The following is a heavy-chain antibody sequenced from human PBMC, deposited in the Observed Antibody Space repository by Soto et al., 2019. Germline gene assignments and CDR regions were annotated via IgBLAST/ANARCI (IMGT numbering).Heavy chain of an antibody. CDR2: INAGNGNT. J-gene: IGHJ6*01. CDR1: GCTFTSYA. D-gene: IGHD5-12*01. V-gene: IGHV1-3*01. CDR3: ARAYRGYVDYYYGMDV. Sequence: VSVKVSCKASGCTFTSYAMHWVHQAPGQRLEWMGWINAGNGNTKYSQKFQGRVTITRDTSASTAYMELSSLSSEDPVVYYCARAYRGYVDYYYGMDVWRRGTTVAVCS.